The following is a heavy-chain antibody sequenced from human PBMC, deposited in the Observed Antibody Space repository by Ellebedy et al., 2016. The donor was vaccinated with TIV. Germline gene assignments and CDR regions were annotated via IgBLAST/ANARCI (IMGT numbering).Heavy chain of an antibody. Sequence: MPSETLSLTCAVYGGSFSGYYWSWIRQPPGKGLEWIGEINHSGSTNYNPSLKSRVTVSVDTSKNQFSLKLSSVTAADTAVYYCASSGSLSGYDFDYWGQGTLVTVSS. J-gene: IGHJ4*02. D-gene: IGHD5-12*01. CDR3: ASSGSLSGYDFDY. CDR2: INHSGST. V-gene: IGHV4-34*01. CDR1: GGSFSGYY.